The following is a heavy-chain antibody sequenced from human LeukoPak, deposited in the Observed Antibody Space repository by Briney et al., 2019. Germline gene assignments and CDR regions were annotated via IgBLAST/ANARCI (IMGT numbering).Heavy chain of an antibody. CDR2: IYYSGST. D-gene: IGHD3-10*01. CDR3: ARDYYASGSYAWFDP. V-gene: IGHV4-59*01. CDR1: GGSISNYY. Sequence: PSETLSLTCTVSGGSISNYYWSWIRQPPGKGLEWIGFIYYSGSTNYNPSLKSRVTISVDTSKNQFSLKLSSVTAADTAVYYCARDYYASGSYAWFDPGAREPWSPSPQ. J-gene: IGHJ5*02.